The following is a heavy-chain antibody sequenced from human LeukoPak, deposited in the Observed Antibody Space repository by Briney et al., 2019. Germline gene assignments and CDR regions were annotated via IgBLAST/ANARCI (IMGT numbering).Heavy chain of an antibody. CDR1: GFTFSSYA. CDR3: AKDPPAYYDSSGSLDY. D-gene: IGHD3-22*01. CDR2: ISGSGGST. J-gene: IGHJ4*02. V-gene: IGHV3-23*01. Sequence: GGSLRLSCAASGFTFSSYAMSRVRQAPGKGLEWVSAISGSGGSTYYADSVKGRFTISRDNSKNTLYLQMNSLRAEDTAVYYCAKDPPAYYDSSGSLDYWGQGTLVTVSS.